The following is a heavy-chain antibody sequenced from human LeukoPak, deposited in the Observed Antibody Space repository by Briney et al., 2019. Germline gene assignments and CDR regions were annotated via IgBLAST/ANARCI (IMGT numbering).Heavy chain of an antibody. CDR2: ISSSSSTI. CDR3: ARIAVAGKLRNDY. V-gene: IGHV3-48*01. CDR1: GFTFSSYS. D-gene: IGHD6-19*01. J-gene: IGHJ4*02. Sequence: GGSLRLSCAASGFTFSSYSMNWVRQAPGKGLGWVSYISSSSSTIYYADSVKGRFTICRDNAKNSLYLQMNSLRAEDTAVYYCARIAVAGKLRNDYWGQGTLVTVSS.